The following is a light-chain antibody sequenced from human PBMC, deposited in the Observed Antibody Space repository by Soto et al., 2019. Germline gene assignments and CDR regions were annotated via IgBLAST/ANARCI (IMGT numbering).Light chain of an antibody. CDR3: QPYNSWPLT. Sequence: EILLTQSPGSLSVFPGERASLSCRASQNVNNRLAWYQQKAGQAPRLLISGASSRATGIPDRFSGSGSGTDFTLTISRLESDDFALYYCQPYNSWPLTFGGGTKVDIK. CDR1: QNVNNR. V-gene: IGKV3D-15*01. CDR2: GAS. J-gene: IGKJ4*01.